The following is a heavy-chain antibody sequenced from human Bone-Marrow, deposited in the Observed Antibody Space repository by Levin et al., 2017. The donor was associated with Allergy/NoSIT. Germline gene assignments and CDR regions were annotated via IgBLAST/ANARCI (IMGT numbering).Heavy chain of an antibody. CDR1: GFVVSRNH. CDR2: TYSGGTT. Sequence: GESLKISCAASGFVVSRNHMSWVRQAPGKGLEWLSVTYSGGTTFYRDSVKDRFTITRDNFKNTLYLQMRSLRAEDTAIYYCARDNFDTPGELDYWGQGTLVTVSS. D-gene: IGHD1-20*01. CDR3: ARDNFDTPGELDY. J-gene: IGHJ4*02. V-gene: IGHV3-53*01.